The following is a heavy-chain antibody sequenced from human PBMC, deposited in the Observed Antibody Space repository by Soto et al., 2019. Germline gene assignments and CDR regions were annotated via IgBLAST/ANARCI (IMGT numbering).Heavy chain of an antibody. CDR3: ARDGEGVRLYFDY. V-gene: IGHV3-48*03. CDR1: GFTFSSYE. CDR2: ISSSGSAI. Sequence: GGSLRLSCAASGFTFSSYEMNWVRQAPGKGLEWVSYISSSGSAIYYADSVKGRFTISRDNAKNSLYLQMNSLRAEDTAVYYCARDGEGVRLYFDYWGQGTLVTVSS. D-gene: IGHD3-10*01. J-gene: IGHJ4*02.